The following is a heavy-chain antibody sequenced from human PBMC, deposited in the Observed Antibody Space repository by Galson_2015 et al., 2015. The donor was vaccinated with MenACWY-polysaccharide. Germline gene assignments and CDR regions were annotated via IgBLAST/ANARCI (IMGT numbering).Heavy chain of an antibody. CDR2: ISGSGNSA. V-gene: IGHV3-23*01. CDR3: AKSGGDGVTVFATVPTAPES. D-gene: IGHD2-21*01. Sequence: SLRLSCAASGFTFRSYPMNWVRQTPGRGLEWVYGISGSGNSAFYADSVRGRFTISRDNSKNTLYLQMNSLRADDTALYYCAKSGGDGVTVFATVPTAPESWGQGTLVTVSS. J-gene: IGHJ4*02. CDR1: GFTFRSYP.